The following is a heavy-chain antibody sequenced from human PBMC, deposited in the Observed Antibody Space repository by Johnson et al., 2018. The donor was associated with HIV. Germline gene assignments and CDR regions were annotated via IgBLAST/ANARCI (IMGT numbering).Heavy chain of an antibody. CDR3: ARDGESQQLPLGDAFDV. J-gene: IGHJ3*01. V-gene: IGHV3-7*01. Sequence: EVQLVESGGGLVQPGGSLRLSCAASGFTLSNHWMSWVRQAPGKGLEYVANVNQDGSAKFYVDSVKGRFTISRDNAKNSLYLQMNSLRAEDTAMYYCARDGESQQLPLGDAFDVWGQGTMVTVSS. D-gene: IGHD6-13*01. CDR2: VNQDGSAK. CDR1: GFTLSNHW.